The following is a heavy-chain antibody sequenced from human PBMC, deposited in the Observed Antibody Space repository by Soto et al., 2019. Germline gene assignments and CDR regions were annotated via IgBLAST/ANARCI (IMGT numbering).Heavy chain of an antibody. CDR2: INHSGNT. D-gene: IGHD5-12*01. V-gene: IGHV4-34*01. Sequence: SEILSLTCAVYGGSFSGYYWTWIRQPPGTGLEWIGEINHSGNTKYSPSLKSRVTMSVDTSKNHFSLRLISVTAADTAIYFCAREGNLGRWLQPLDFWGQGTLVTVSS. CDR1: GGSFSGYY. CDR3: AREGNLGRWLQPLDF. J-gene: IGHJ4*02.